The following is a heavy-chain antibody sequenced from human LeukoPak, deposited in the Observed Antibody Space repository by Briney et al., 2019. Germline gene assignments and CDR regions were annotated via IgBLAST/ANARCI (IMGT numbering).Heavy chain of an antibody. CDR1: GGSISSYY. CDR2: IYTSGST. Sequence: SETLSLTCTVSGGSISSYYWSWIRQPAGKGLEWIGRIYTSGSTNYNPSLKSRVTMSVDTSKNQFSLKLSSVTAADTAVYYCARGSLVGARDYFDYWGQGTLVTVSS. D-gene: IGHD1-26*01. CDR3: ARGSLVGARDYFDY. J-gene: IGHJ4*02. V-gene: IGHV4-4*07.